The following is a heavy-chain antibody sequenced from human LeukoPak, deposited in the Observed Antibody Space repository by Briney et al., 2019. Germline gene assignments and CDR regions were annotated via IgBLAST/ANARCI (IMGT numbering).Heavy chain of an antibody. CDR2: ISYDGNNK. Sequence: PGGSLRLSCAASGFTFSSYGMHWVRQAPGKGLEWVAVISYDGNNKYYADSVKGRFTISRDNSKNTLYLQMNSLRAEDTAVYYCAREAVLMVYARKNWFDPWGQGTLVTVSS. J-gene: IGHJ5*02. CDR1: GFTFSSYG. D-gene: IGHD2-8*01. V-gene: IGHV3-30*03. CDR3: AREAVLMVYARKNWFDP.